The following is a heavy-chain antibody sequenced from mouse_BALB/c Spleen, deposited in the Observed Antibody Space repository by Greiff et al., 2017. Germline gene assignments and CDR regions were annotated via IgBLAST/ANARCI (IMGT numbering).Heavy chain of an antibody. J-gene: IGHJ4*01. D-gene: IGHD2-14*01. Sequence: DVQLQESGPGLVKPSQSLSLTCTVTGYSITSDYAWNWIRQFPGNKLEWMGYISYSGSTSYNPSLKSRISITRDTSKNQFFLQLNSVTTEDTATYYCARAYYRPLYAMDYWGQGTSVTVSS. CDR1: GYSITSDYA. CDR3: ARAYYRPLYAMDY. V-gene: IGHV3-2*02. CDR2: ISYSGST.